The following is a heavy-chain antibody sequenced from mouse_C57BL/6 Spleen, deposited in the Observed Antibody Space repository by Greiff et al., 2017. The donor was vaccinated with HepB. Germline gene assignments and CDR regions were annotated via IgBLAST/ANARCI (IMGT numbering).Heavy chain of an antibody. D-gene: IGHD2-4*01. CDR3: ARYKAYDYDYFDY. V-gene: IGHV7-3*01. Sequence: EVKVVESGGGLVQPGGSLSLSCAASGFTFTDYYMSWVRQPPGKALEWLGFIRNKANGYTTEYSASVKGRFTISRDNSQRILYLQMNALRAEDSATYYCARYKAYDYDYFDYWGQGTTLTVSS. J-gene: IGHJ2*01. CDR2: IRNKANGYTT. CDR1: GFTFTDYY.